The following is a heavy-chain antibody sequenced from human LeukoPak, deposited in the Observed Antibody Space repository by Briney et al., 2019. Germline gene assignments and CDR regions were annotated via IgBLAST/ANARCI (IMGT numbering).Heavy chain of an antibody. CDR2: IWYDGSNQ. V-gene: IGHV3-33*08. Sequence: GGSLRLSCAASGFAFSSYAMSWVRQAPGKGLEWVAVIWYDGSNQYYADSVKGRFTISRDNSKNTLYLQMNSLRAEDTAVYYCARDVGGLGNYWGQGTLVTVSS. CDR3: ARDVGGLGNY. CDR1: GFAFSSYA. J-gene: IGHJ4*02. D-gene: IGHD7-27*01.